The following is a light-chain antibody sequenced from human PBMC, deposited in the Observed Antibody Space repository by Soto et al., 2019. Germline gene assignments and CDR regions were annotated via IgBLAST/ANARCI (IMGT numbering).Light chain of an antibody. CDR3: QQRNNWPPTWT. V-gene: IGKV3-11*01. J-gene: IGKJ1*01. Sequence: EIVLTQSPATLSLSPGERATLSCRASQSVGSYLAWYRQKPGQAPRLLISGASNRAPGIPARFSGSGSGTEFTLTIRSLEPEDFAVYYCQQRNNWPPTWTFGQGTKVEIK. CDR1: QSVGSY. CDR2: GAS.